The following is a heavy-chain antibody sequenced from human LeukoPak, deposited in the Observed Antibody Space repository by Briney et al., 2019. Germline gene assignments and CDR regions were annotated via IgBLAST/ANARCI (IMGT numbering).Heavy chain of an antibody. J-gene: IGHJ4*02. Sequence: ASVKVSCKASGYTFTSYGISWVRQAPGQGLEWMGWISAYNGNTNYAQKLQGRVTMTTDTSTSTAYMELRSLRSDDTAVYYCARDPPPLYSSSLDYWGQGTLVTVSS. V-gene: IGHV1-18*01. CDR1: GYTFTSYG. CDR3: ARDPPPLYSSSLDY. CDR2: ISAYNGNT. D-gene: IGHD6-6*01.